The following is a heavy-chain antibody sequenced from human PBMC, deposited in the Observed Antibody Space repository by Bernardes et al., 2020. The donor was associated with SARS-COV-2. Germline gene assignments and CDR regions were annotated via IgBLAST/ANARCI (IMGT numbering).Heavy chain of an antibody. J-gene: IGHJ4*02. CDR1: GYTFTSYD. CDR2: MSPDSGNT. CDR3: TKGPPNWGFDY. V-gene: IGHV1-8*01. D-gene: IGHD7-27*01. Sequence: ASVKASCKASGYTFTSYDINWVRQATGQGLEWMGWMSPDSGNTGYAQKFQGRVTMTRDTSISTVYMELSSLRSDDTAVYYCTKGPPNWGFDYWGRGTLVTVSS.